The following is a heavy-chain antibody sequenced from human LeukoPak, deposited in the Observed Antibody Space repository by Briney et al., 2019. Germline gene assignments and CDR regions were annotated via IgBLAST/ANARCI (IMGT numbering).Heavy chain of an antibody. D-gene: IGHD3-22*01. CDR2: IIPIFGTA. V-gene: IGHV1-69*13. J-gene: IGHJ3*02. CDR1: GGTFSSYA. CDR3: ARDIRVEYDSSGYNHDAFDI. Sequence: ASVKVSCTASGGTFSSYAISWVRQAPGQGLEWMGGIIPIFGTANYAQKFQGRVTITADESTSTAYMELSSLRSEDTAVYYCARDIRVEYDSSGYNHDAFDIWGQGTMVTVSS.